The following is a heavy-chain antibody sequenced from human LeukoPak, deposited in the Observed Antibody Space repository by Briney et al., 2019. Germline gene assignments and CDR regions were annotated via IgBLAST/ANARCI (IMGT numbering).Heavy chain of an antibody. V-gene: IGHV3-73*01. J-gene: IGHJ6*02. CDR1: GFTFSGSV. D-gene: IGHD5-24*01. CDR3: ARHVEPYYYHAMDV. Sequence: GGSLRLSCAASGFTFSGSVIHWVRQASGKGLEWLGRIRSKDNNGATAYAASVKGRFTISRDDSKNTAYLQMNSLKTEDTAMYYCARHVEPYYYHAMDVWGQGTTVTVS. CDR2: IRSKDNNGAT.